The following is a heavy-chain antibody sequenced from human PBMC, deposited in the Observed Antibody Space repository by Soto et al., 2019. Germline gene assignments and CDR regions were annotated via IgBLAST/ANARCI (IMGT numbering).Heavy chain of an antibody. J-gene: IGHJ4*02. Sequence: QVHLVQSGAEVQKPGSSVKVSCKTSVGTISTYVINWVRQAPGQGLEWMGRIIPALGAADYAQKFQDRLTITADKSTSTAYMELSSLRSDDTAVYYCARGGQQVVSFDYWGQGTLVAVSS. V-gene: IGHV1-69*08. CDR1: VGTISTYV. CDR2: IIPALGAA. CDR3: ARGGQQVVSFDY. D-gene: IGHD6-6*01.